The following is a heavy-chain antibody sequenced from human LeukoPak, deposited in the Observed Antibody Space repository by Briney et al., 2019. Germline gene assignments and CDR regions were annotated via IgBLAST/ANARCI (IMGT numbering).Heavy chain of an antibody. Sequence: PGGSLRLSCAASGFTFSSYSMNWVRQAPGKGLEWVSSISSSSSYIYYADSVKGRFTISRDNAKNSLYLQMNSLRAEDTAVYYCARDVAYYYDSSGYWGQGTMVTVSS. CDR2: ISSSSSYI. J-gene: IGHJ3*01. V-gene: IGHV3-21*01. CDR1: GFTFSSYS. D-gene: IGHD3-22*01. CDR3: ARDVAYYYDSSGY.